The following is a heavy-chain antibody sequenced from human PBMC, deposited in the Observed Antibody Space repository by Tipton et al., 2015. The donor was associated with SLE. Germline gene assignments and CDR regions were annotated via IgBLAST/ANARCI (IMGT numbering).Heavy chain of an antibody. J-gene: IGHJ4*02. CDR3: ARDWGGYCSSTSCLGGFDY. CDR2: IYYCGST. V-gene: IGHV4-59*01. Sequence: TLSLTCTVSGGSISSYLWSWIRQPPGKGLEWIGNIYYCGSTNYNPSLKSRVTISVDTSKNQFSLKLSSVTAADTAVYYCARDWGGYCSSTSCLGGFDYWGQGTLVTVSS. D-gene: IGHD2-2*03. CDR1: GGSISSYL.